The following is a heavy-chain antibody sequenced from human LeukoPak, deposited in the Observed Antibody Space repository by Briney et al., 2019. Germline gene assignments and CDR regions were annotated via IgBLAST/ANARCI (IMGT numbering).Heavy chain of an antibody. D-gene: IGHD3-16*02. CDR2: MNPNSGNT. Sequence: GASVKVSCKASGYTFTSYDINWVRQATGQGLEWMGWMNPNSGNTGYAQKFQGRVTMTRNTSISTAYMELSSLRSEDTAVYYCARVDPSYYDYVWGSYRYPYYFDCWGQGTLVTVSS. CDR1: GYTFTSYD. CDR3: ARVDPSYYDYVWGSYRYPYYFDC. J-gene: IGHJ4*02. V-gene: IGHV1-8*01.